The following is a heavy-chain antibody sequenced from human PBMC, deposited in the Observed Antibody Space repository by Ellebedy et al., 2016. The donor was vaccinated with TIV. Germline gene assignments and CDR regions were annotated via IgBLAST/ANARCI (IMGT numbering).Heavy chain of an antibody. CDR3: AKERSSGFDQ. J-gene: IGHJ5*02. Sequence: GGSLRLXXTTSGFTFDDYDMHWIRQRPGQGLEWVAHVTWSGNTKAYAASVEGRFTISRDNAKNSLYLEMNSLTVGDTAFYYCAKERSSGFDQWGQGTLVAVSS. V-gene: IGHV3-9*01. CDR1: GFTFDDYD. D-gene: IGHD3-22*01. CDR2: VTWSGNTK.